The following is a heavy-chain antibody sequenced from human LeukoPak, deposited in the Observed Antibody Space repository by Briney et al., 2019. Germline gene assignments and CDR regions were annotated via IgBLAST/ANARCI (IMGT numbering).Heavy chain of an antibody. CDR2: ISYDGSNK. CDR1: GFTFSSYG. D-gene: IGHD2-21*02. V-gene: IGHV3-30*03. Sequence: PGGSLRLSCAASGFTFSSYGMHWVRQAPGKGLEWVAVISYDGSNKYYADSVKGRFTISRDNSKNTLYLQMNSLRAEDTAVYYCAIIRGVTCSDPRCFDYWGQGTLVTVSS. CDR3: AIIRGVTCSDPRCFDY. J-gene: IGHJ4*02.